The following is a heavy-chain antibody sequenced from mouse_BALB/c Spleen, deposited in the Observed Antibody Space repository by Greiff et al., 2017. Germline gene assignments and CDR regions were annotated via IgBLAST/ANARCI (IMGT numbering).Heavy chain of an antibody. V-gene: IGHV1-5*01. CDR3: TRYNYGNYVWFAY. D-gene: IGHD2-1*01. J-gene: IGHJ3*01. CDR2: IYPGNSDT. CDR1: GYTFTSYW. Sequence: VQLQQSGTVLARPGASVKMSCKASGYTFTSYWMHWVKQRPGQGLEWIGAIYPGNSDTSYNQKFKGKAKLTAVTSTSTAYMELSSLTNEDSAVYYCTRYNYGNYVWFAYWGQGTLVTVSA.